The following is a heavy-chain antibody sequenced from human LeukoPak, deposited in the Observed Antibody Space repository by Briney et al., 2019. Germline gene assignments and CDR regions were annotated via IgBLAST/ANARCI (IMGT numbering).Heavy chain of an antibody. J-gene: IGHJ3*02. CDR3: ARDHLPDLRTTGGFHI. CDR2: TSLTGET. V-gene: IGHV4-4*02. D-gene: IGHD1-14*01. Sequence: PSETLSLTRVVSGGSISSTNWWSWVRQPPGQGLEWIGETSLTGETNSNPSLNGRVTMSLDESRNQLSLDLTSVTAADTAIYYCARDHLPDLRTTGGFHIWGQGRMVTVTS. CDR1: GGSISSTNW.